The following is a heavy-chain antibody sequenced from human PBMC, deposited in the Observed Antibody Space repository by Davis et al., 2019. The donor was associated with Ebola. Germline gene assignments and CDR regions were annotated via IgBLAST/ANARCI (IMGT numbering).Heavy chain of an antibody. CDR2: IYYSGST. CDR1: GGSISSYY. CDR3: ARVFAQGFDY. Sequence: MPSETLSLTCTVSGGSISSYYWSWIRRPPGKGLEWIGYIYYSGSTNYNPSLKSRVTISVDTSKNQFSLKLSSVTAADTAVYYCARVFAQGFDYWGQGTLVTVSS. J-gene: IGHJ4*02. V-gene: IGHV4-59*01.